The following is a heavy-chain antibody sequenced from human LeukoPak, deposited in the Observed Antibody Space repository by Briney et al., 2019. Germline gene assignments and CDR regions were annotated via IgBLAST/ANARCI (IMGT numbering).Heavy chain of an antibody. CDR3: ARATRRHDYGDYVVY. D-gene: IGHD4-17*01. J-gene: IGHJ4*02. Sequence: ASVKVSCKASGYTFTSYGISWVRQAPGQGLEWMGWISAYNGNTNYAQKLQGRVTMTTDTSTSTAYMELRSLRSDDTAVYYCARATRRHDYGDYVVYWGQGTLVTVSS. CDR2: ISAYNGNT. V-gene: IGHV1-18*01. CDR1: GYTFTSYG.